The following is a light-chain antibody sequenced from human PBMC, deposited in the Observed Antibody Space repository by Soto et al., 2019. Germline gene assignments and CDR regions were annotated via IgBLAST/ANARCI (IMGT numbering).Light chain of an antibody. CDR3: TSFSSSTSLYV. CDR1: TRDIAGYNY. J-gene: IGLJ1*01. CDR2: QVT. V-gene: IGLV2-14*01. Sequence: QSLLTQPASVSGSLGQSITISCTGTTRDIAGYNYISWYQQLPGKAPKLMIYQVTIRPSGISNRFSGSKSGNTASLTISGLQAEDEADYYCTSFSSSTSLYVFGTGT.